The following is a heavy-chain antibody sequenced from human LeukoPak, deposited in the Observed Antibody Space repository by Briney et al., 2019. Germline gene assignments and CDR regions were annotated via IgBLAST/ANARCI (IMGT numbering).Heavy chain of an antibody. Sequence: GGSLRLSCAASGFIFSSYGMHWVRPAPGKGLEWVAVIWYDGSNKYYADYVKGRFTISRDNSKNTLYLQMNSLRAEDTAVYYCAKDIAMIVVVNAFDIWGQGTMVTVSS. J-gene: IGHJ3*02. CDR1: GFIFSSYG. CDR3: AKDIAMIVVVNAFDI. D-gene: IGHD3-22*01. CDR2: IWYDGSNK. V-gene: IGHV3-33*06.